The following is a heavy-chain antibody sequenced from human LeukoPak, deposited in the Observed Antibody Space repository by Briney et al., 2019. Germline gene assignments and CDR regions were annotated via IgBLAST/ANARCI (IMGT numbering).Heavy chain of an antibody. V-gene: IGHV4-59*01. Sequence: SEALSLTCTVSGGSISSYYWSWIRQPPGKGLEWIGYIYYSGSTNYNPSLKSRVTISVDTSKNQFSLKLSSVTAADTAVYYCARAKGDLYSSSWYRIYYFDYWGQGTPVTVSS. D-gene: IGHD6-13*01. CDR1: GGSISSYY. J-gene: IGHJ4*02. CDR2: IYYSGST. CDR3: ARAKGDLYSSSWYRIYYFDY.